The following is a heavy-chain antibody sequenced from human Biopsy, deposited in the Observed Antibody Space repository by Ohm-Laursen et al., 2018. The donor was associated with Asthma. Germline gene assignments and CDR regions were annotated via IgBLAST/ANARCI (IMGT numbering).Heavy chain of an antibody. Sequence: SETLSLTCSVYGGSISSSYWSWIRQSPAKGLEWMGYVYWTGSTNYNPSLKSRITMSVDTSKNRMFLELTSVTAADTAIYYCVRAVRNEEWLAPFDYWGQGKPVTVSS. CDR3: VRAVRNEEWLAPFDY. CDR2: VYWTGST. J-gene: IGHJ4*02. V-gene: IGHV4-59*01. D-gene: IGHD6-19*01. CDR1: GGSISSSY.